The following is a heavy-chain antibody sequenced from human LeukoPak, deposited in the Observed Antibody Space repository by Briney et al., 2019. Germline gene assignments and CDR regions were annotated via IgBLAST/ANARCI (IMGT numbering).Heavy chain of an antibody. CDR3: AKDFRIGYSAHFDY. J-gene: IGHJ4*02. D-gene: IGHD2-21*01. CDR1: GFTFRSHA. V-gene: IGHV3-23*01. CDR2: IYENGGTT. Sequence: GGSLRLSCVGSGFTFRSHAMSWVRQAPEKGLEFVSGIYENGGTTYYADSVKGRFSISRDNSKNTLYLQMDSLRGEDTAVYYCAKDFRIGYSAHFDYWGQGALVTVSP.